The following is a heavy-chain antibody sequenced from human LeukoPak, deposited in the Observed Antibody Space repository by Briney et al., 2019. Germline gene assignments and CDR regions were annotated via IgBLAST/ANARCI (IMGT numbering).Heavy chain of an antibody. J-gene: IGHJ3*02. CDR3: ARGRTVVPAASLYAFDI. CDR2: ISSSSSYI. V-gene: IGHV3-21*01. D-gene: IGHD2-2*01. Sequence: GGSLRLSCAASGFTFSSYSMNWVRQAPGKGLEWVSSISSSSSYIYYAGSVKGRFTISRDNAKNSLYLQMNSLRAEDTAVYYCARGRTVVPAASLYAFDIWGQGTMVTVSS. CDR1: GFTFSSYS.